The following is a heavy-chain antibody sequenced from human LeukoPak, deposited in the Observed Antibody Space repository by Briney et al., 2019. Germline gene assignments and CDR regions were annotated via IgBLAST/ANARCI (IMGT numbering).Heavy chain of an antibody. V-gene: IGHV4-4*09. CDR3: ARHGWEQLGKIKRAKTAHNAFDI. Sequence: PSETLSLTCTVSGGSISSYYWSWIRQPPGKGLEWIGYIYISGSTNYNPSLKSRVTISVDPSKNQFSLKLSSVTAADTAVYYCARHGWEQLGKIKRAKTAHNAFDIWGQGTMVTVSS. D-gene: IGHD6-6*01. CDR1: GGSISSYY. CDR2: IYISGST. J-gene: IGHJ3*02.